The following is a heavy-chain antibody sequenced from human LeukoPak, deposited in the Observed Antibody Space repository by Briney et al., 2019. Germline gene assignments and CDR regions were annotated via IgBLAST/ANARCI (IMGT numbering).Heavy chain of an antibody. CDR3: ARVGSVDTSGYYDY. Sequence: ASVEVSCKASGYTFTTYYIHWVRQAPGQGLEWLGIIDPSGGSPTYAQKFQGRVTMTRDTSTSTVYMELSSLRSDDTAVYHCARVGSVDTSGYYDYWGQGTLVTVSS. J-gene: IGHJ4*02. CDR1: GYTFTTYY. D-gene: IGHD3-22*01. CDR2: IDPSGGSP. V-gene: IGHV1-46*01.